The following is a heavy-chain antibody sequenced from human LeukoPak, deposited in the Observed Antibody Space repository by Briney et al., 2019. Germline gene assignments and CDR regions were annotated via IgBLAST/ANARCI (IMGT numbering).Heavy chain of an antibody. J-gene: IGHJ4*02. CDR3: ASGFWSGYYTGAY. D-gene: IGHD3-3*01. CDR2: ISAYNGNT. Sequence: ASVKVSCKASGYTFTSYSITWVRQAPGQGLEWMGWISAYNGNTHYAQKLQGRVTMTRDTSISTAYMELNRLRSDDTAVYYCASGFWSGYYTGAYWGQGTLVTVSS. CDR1: GYTFTSYS. V-gene: IGHV1-18*01.